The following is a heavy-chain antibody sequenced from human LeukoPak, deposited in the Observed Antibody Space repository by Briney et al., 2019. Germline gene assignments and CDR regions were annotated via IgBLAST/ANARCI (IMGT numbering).Heavy chain of an antibody. CDR3: ARDQYDILTGYAYYYYMDV. CDR1: GFTFSSYW. J-gene: IGHJ6*03. V-gene: IGHV3-7*01. D-gene: IGHD3-9*01. Sequence: GGSLRLSCAASGFTFSSYWMSWVRQAPGKGLEWVANIKQGGSEKYYVDSVKGRFTISRDNAKNSLYLQMNSLRAEDTAVYYCARDQYDILTGYAYYYYMDVWGKGTTVTISS. CDR2: IKQGGSEK.